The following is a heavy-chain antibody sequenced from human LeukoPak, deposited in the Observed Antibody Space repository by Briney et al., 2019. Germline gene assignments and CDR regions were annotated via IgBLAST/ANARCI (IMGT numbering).Heavy chain of an antibody. Sequence: GGSLRLSCAASGFTFSSYAMHWVRQAPGKGLEWVAVISYDGSNKYYADSVKGRFTISRDNSKDTLYLQMNSLRAEDTAVYYCARGPLEPINYFDYWGQGTLVTVSS. J-gene: IGHJ4*02. CDR1: GFTFSSYA. D-gene: IGHD1-1*01. CDR3: ARGPLEPINYFDY. V-gene: IGHV3-30*01. CDR2: ISYDGSNK.